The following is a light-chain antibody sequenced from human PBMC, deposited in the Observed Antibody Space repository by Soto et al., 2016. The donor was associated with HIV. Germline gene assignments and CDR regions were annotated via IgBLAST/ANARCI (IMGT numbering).Light chain of an antibody. J-gene: IGLJ3*02. CDR1: NLRSYF. V-gene: IGLV3-19*01. CDR2: GKN. Sequence: SSELTQDPAVSVALGQTVRITCQGDNLRSYFASWYQQKPGQAPVLVIYGKNNRPSGIPDRFSGSNSGNTATLTISGTQAMDEADYFCQTWDSSTPWVFGGGTKLTVL. CDR3: QTWDSSTPWV.